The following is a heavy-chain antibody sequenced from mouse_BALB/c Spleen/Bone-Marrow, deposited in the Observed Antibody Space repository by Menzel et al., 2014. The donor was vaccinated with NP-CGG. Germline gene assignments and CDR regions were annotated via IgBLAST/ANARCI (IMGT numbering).Heavy chain of an antibody. Sequence: EVQLVESGGGLVQPGGSRKLSCAASGFTFSSFGMHWVRQAPEKGLEWVAYISSGSSTIYYADTVKGRFTISRDNPKNTLFLQMTSLRSEDTEMYYCARDRYDEYFDVWGAGTTVTVSS. CDR1: GFTFSSFG. CDR3: ARDRYDEYFDV. J-gene: IGHJ1*01. D-gene: IGHD2-14*01. CDR2: ISSGSSTI. V-gene: IGHV5-17*02.